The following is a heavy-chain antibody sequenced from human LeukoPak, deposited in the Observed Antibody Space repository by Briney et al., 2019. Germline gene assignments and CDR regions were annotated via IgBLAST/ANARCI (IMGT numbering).Heavy chain of an antibody. CDR1: GFTFSSYW. CDR2: IKQDGSEK. CDR3: ARGKNYDFWSGFPRNFDY. Sequence: GGSLRLSCAASGFTFSSYWMSWVRQAPGKGLEWVANIKQDGSEKYYVDSVKGRFTISRDNAKNSLYLQMNSLRAEDTAVYYCARGKNYDFWSGFPRNFDYWGQGTLVTVSS. J-gene: IGHJ4*02. D-gene: IGHD3-3*01. V-gene: IGHV3-7*01.